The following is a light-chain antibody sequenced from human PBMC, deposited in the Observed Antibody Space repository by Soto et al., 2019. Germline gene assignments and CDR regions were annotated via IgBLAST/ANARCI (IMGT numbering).Light chain of an antibody. J-gene: IGKJ1*01. V-gene: IGKV1-27*01. CDR1: QGISNY. CDR3: QKYNSAPWT. CDR2: AAS. Sequence: DIQMTQSPSSLSASVGDRVTITCRASQGISNYLAWYQQKPGKVPKLLIYAASTLQSGVPSRFSGSGSGTDFSLTISSLQPEDVATYYGQKYNSAPWTFDRGTKVEIK.